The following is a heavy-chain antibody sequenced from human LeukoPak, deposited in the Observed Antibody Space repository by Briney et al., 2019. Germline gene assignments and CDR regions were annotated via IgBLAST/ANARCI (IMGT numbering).Heavy chain of an antibody. CDR3: AKSYYFDSSGYRAPLLDP. CDR2: ISRSGGRT. V-gene: IGHV3-23*01. D-gene: IGHD3-22*01. J-gene: IGHJ5*02. CDR1: GSTFSIYA. Sequence: GGSLRLSCAASGSTFSIYAMSWVRQAPGKGLEWVSVISRSGGRTYYTDSVKGRFTISRDNSKNTLYLQMNSLRAEDMAVYYCAKSYYFDSSGYRAPLLDPWGQGTLVTVSS.